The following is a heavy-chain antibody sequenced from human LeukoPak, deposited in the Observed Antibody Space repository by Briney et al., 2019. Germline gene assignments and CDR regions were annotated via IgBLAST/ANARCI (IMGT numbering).Heavy chain of an antibody. Sequence: GGSLRLSCEASGFSFSSYNMDWVRQTPGKGLEWISSITTSSTYTFYADSVKGRFIISRDNARNSLYLQMNSLTAEDTAVYYCARDPYSGAYGNTYYYYMDVWGKGTTVTISS. CDR2: ITTSSTYT. D-gene: IGHD1-26*01. CDR1: GFSFSSYN. V-gene: IGHV3-21*01. CDR3: ARDPYSGAYGNTYYYYMDV. J-gene: IGHJ6*03.